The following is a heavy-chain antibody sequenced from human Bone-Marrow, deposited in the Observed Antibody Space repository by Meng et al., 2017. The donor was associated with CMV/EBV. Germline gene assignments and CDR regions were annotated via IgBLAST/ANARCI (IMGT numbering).Heavy chain of an antibody. CDR3: AHDTTFGVLEDNRFDP. CDR2: IYWNDDK. Sequence: SGPTLVKPTQTLTLTCTFSGFSLSTSGVGVGWIRQPPGKALEWLALIYWNDDKRYSPSLKRRLTITKDTSKNQVVLTMTNMDPVDTATYYCAHDTTFGVLEDNRFDPWGQGTLVTVSS. D-gene: IGHD3-3*01. J-gene: IGHJ5*02. V-gene: IGHV2-5*01. CDR1: GFSLSTSGVG.